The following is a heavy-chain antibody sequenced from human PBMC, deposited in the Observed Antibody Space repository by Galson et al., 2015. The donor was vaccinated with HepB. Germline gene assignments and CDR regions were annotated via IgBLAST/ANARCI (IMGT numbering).Heavy chain of an antibody. J-gene: IGHJ4*02. V-gene: IGHV3-74*01. Sequence: SLRLSCAASGFTFSNTWMHWVRQAPGKGLVWVSRINTDGRTINYADSVEGRFIISRDNAKNTLYLQMHSLRVEDTAVYYCATAGSHRFDSWGQGTLVTVSS. CDR3: ATAGSHRFDS. CDR2: INTDGRTI. CDR1: GFTFSNTW.